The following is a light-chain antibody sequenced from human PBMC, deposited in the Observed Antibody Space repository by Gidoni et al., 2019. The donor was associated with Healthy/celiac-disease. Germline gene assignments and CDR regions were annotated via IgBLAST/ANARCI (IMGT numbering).Light chain of an antibody. V-gene: IGLV2-8*01. CDR1: SSNVGGYHY. CDR2: EVS. CDR3: SSYAGSYAVV. J-gene: IGLJ2*01. Sequence: QPPLPQPPSTSGSPGQAVTLSCTGTSSNVGGYHYVPWYQPHPGKAPKLMIYEVSTPPSGVPDRFSGSKSGNTASLTVSGLQAEDEADYYCSSYAGSYAVVFGGGTTLTVL.